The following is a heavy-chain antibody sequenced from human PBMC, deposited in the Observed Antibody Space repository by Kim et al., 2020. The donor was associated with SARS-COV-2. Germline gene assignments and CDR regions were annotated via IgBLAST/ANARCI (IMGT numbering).Heavy chain of an antibody. D-gene: IGHD4-17*01. CDR3: ASAIAGGTTVVTRIDY. CDR2: IYYSGST. J-gene: IGHJ4*02. V-gene: IGHV4-31*03. Sequence: SETLSLTCTVSGGSISSGGYYWSWIRQHPGKGLEWIGYIYYSGSTYYNPSLKSRVTISVDTSKNQFSLKLSSVTAADTAVYYCASAIAGGTTVVTRIDYWGQGTLVTVSS. CDR1: GGSISSGGYY.